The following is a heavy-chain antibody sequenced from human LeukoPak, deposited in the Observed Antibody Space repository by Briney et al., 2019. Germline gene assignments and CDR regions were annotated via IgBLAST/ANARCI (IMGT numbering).Heavy chain of an antibody. CDR3: ARGRRFGDCFDY. D-gene: IGHD3-10*01. CDR2: IYYSGST. Sequence: SETLSLTCTVSGGSISSSSYFWAWIRQPPGKGLEWIGYIYYSGSTNYNPSLKSRVTISVDTSKNQFSLKLSSVTAADTAVYYCARGRRFGDCFDYWGQGTLVTVSS. CDR1: GGSISSSSYF. J-gene: IGHJ4*02. V-gene: IGHV4-61*05.